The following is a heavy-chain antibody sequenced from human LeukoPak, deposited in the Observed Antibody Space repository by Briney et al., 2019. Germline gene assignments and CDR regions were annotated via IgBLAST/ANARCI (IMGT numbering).Heavy chain of an antibody. CDR2: ISWNSGSI. J-gene: IGHJ4*02. CDR3: AKAPLRTPYNPHTDY. V-gene: IGHV3-9*01. CDR1: GFTFDDYA. Sequence: GGSLRLSWAASGFTFDDYAMHWVRQAPGKGLEWVSGISWNSGSIGYADSVKGRFTISRDNAKNPLYLQMNSLRAEDTALYYCAKAPLRTPYNPHTDYWGQGTLVTVSS. D-gene: IGHD1-1*01.